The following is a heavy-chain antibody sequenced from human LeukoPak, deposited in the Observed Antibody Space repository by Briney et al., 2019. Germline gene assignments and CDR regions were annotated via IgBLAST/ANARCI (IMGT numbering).Heavy chain of an antibody. J-gene: IGHJ4*02. Sequence: SETLSLTCIVSSGSISGYYWSWIRQPPGKGLEWIGYIYYSGSTNYNPPPKSRVTISVDTSKNQFSLKLSSVTAADTAVYYCASRGIAVAGTRMWYRGMGTDYWGQGTLVTVSS. CDR2: IYYSGST. V-gene: IGHV4-59*08. CDR3: ASRGIAVAGTRMWYRGMGTDY. CDR1: SGSISGYY. D-gene: IGHD6-19*01.